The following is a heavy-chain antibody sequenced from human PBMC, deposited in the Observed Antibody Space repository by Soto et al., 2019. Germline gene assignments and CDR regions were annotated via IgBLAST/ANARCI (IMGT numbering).Heavy chain of an antibody. J-gene: IGHJ4*02. Sequence: PGGSLRLSCAAPGFSVTSNYMTWVRQAPGKGLECVSVIYAGGNTYYPDSVKGRFTISSDNSKNTLFLQMNNLRAEDTAVYYCARVTTFYDILTSSYALNYFDYWGQGTRVTVSS. V-gene: IGHV3-53*01. CDR1: GFSVTSNY. CDR3: ARVTTFYDILTSSYALNYFDY. D-gene: IGHD3-9*01. CDR2: IYAGGNT.